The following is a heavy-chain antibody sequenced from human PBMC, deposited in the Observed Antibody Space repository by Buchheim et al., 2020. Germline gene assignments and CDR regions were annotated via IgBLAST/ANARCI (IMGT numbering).Heavy chain of an antibody. CDR3: VGLGLCIPCSIDF. Sequence: QVQLVEYGGGVRKPGGSLRICCAASGFTFSDYYMSWIRQAPGKGLEWVSYISSSSSYTNYADSVKGRFTISRDNAKNSLYLRTTRLPSKATSLYHGVGLGLCIPCSIDFWGRGTL. D-gene: IGHD2-8*02. CDR1: GFTFSDYY. J-gene: IGHJ4*02. CDR2: ISSSSSYT. V-gene: IGHV3-11*06.